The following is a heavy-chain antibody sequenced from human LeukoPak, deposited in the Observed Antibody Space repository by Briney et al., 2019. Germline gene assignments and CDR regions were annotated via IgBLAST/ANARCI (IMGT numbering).Heavy chain of an antibody. J-gene: IGHJ4*02. CDR2: IIPIFGTA. CDR1: GGTFSSYA. V-gene: IGHV1-69*05. D-gene: IGHD2-21*02. Sequence: SVKVSCKASGGTFSSYAISWMRQAPGQGLEWMGGIIPIFGTANYAQKFQGRVTITTDESTSTAYMELSSLRSEDTAVYYCARFYCGGDCYYDYWGQGTLVTVSS. CDR3: ARFYCGGDCYYDY.